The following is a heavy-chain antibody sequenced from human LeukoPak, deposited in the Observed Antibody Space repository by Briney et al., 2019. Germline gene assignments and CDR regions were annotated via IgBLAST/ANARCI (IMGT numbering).Heavy chain of an antibody. V-gene: IGHV1-69*01. J-gene: IGHJ5*02. CDR2: IIPIFGTA. Sequence: SVKVSCKASGGTFRSYAISWVRQAPGQGLEWMGGIIPIFGTANYAQKFQGRVTITADESTSTAYMELSSLRSEDTAVYYCARVFFGDTAMVSRFNWFDPWGQGTLVTVSS. CDR1: GGTFRSYA. D-gene: IGHD5-18*01. CDR3: ARVFFGDTAMVSRFNWFDP.